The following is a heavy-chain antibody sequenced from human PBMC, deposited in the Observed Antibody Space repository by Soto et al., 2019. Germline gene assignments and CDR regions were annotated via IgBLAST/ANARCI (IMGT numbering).Heavy chain of an antibody. J-gene: IGHJ4*02. CDR3: AREVSGIQAFDY. CDR1: GGSVNSSYW. V-gene: IGHV4-4*02. Sequence: QVQLQESGPGLVKPSETLSLTCVVSGGSVNSSYWWNWVRQPPGKGLEWIGEISHGGGTNLNPSLKSRATISVDKSKNHLSLKLDSVTAADTAVYYCAREVSGIQAFDYWGQGALVTVSS. D-gene: IGHD1-20*01. CDR2: ISHGGGT.